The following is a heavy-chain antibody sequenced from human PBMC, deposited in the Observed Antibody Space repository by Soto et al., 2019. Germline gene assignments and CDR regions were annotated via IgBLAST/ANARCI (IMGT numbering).Heavy chain of an antibody. J-gene: IGHJ2*01. D-gene: IGHD4-17*01. CDR3: AKTHRATTVVTRYWYFDL. CDR1: GFTFSRLW. V-gene: IGHV3-7*03. CDR2: IKEDGSEK. Sequence: PGGSLRLSCADSGFTFSRLWLGWVRQAPGKGLEWVAKIKEDGSEKYYVDSVKGRFTISRDNAKSSVFLQMNNLRAEDTAVYFCAKTHRATTVVTRYWYFDLWGRGTLVTVSS.